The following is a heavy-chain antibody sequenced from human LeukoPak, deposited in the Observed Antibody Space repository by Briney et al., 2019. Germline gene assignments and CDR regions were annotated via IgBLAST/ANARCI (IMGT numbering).Heavy chain of an antibody. D-gene: IGHD3-10*01. Sequence: GGSLRLSCAAPGFAFTNYWMSWVRQAPGKGLEWVANINQDGSEKYYGDSVRGRVTISRDNAKNSLYLQMSSLRAEDKAVYYCAREIHYHGSGSYYNKGADHWGQGTLVTVSS. V-gene: IGHV3-7*01. CDR1: GFAFTNYW. CDR2: INQDGSEK. CDR3: AREIHYHGSGSYYNKGADH. J-gene: IGHJ4*02.